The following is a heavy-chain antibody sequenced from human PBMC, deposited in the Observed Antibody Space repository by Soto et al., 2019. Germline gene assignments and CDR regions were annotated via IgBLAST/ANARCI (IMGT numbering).Heavy chain of an antibody. CDR1: GYSFTTCW. Sequence: GESLKISCKASGYSFTTCWIGWVRQMPGKGLEWMGIIYPGDSDTKYSPSLQGQVTISADTSISTAYLQWTSLKASDTAMYYCARSRRGACSSGWYSPSGYYNYGIDVWGQGTKVTVSS. CDR2: IYPGDSDT. V-gene: IGHV5-51*01. J-gene: IGHJ6*02. CDR3: ARSRRGACSSGWYSPSGYYNYGIDV. D-gene: IGHD6-19*01.